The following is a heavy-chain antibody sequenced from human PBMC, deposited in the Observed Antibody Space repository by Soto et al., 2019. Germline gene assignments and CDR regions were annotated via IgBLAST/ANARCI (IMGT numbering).Heavy chain of an antibody. Sequence: HPGGSLRLSCTASGFTFGDYAMSWFRQAPGKGLEWVGFIRSKAYGGTTEYAASVKGRFTISRDDSKSIAYLQMNSLKTEDTAVYYCTRALITFGGVTTLYGMDVWGQGTTVTVSS. V-gene: IGHV3-49*03. D-gene: IGHD3-16*01. CDR3: TRALITFGGVTTLYGMDV. CDR1: GFTFGDYA. CDR2: IRSKAYGGTT. J-gene: IGHJ6*02.